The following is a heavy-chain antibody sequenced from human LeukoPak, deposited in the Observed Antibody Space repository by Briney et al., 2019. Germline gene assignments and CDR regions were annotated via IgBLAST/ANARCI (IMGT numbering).Heavy chain of an antibody. CDR1: GFTFSSYA. CDR2: ISYDGSNK. D-gene: IGHD3-22*01. J-gene: IGHJ4*02. V-gene: IGHV3-30-3*01. Sequence: RPGGSLRLSCAASGFTFSSYAMHWVRQAPGKGLEWVAVISYDGSNKYYADSVKGRFTISRDNSKNTLYLQMNSLRAEDTAVYYCARDGITMIVVVGYFDYWGQGTLVTVSS. CDR3: ARDGITMIVVVGYFDY.